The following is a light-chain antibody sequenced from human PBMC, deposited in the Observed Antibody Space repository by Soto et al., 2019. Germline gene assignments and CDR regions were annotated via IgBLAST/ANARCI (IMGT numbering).Light chain of an antibody. CDR3: QQRSNWLSIT. J-gene: IGKJ5*01. CDR1: QSVSSY. Sequence: EIVLTQSPATLSLSPGERATLSCRASQSVSSYLAWYQQKPGQAPRLLIYDASNRATGIPARFSGSGCGTDFTLTIGSLEPEDFAVYYCQQRSNWLSITFGQGTRLEIK. V-gene: IGKV3-11*01. CDR2: DAS.